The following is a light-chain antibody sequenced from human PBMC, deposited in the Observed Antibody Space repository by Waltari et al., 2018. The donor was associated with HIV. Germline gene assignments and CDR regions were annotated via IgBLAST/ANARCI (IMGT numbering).Light chain of an antibody. CDR3: GTWDSSLSAVV. CDR1: SSHIGNHY. J-gene: IGLJ2*01. CDR2: EYN. Sequence: QPVLTQPPSVSAAPGQKVTISCSGSSSHIGNHYVSWYQQLPGTAPKLLIFEYNKRPSGIPDRFSGSKSGTSVILGITGLQTGDEADYYCGTWDSSLSAVVFGGGTKLTVL. V-gene: IGLV1-51*02.